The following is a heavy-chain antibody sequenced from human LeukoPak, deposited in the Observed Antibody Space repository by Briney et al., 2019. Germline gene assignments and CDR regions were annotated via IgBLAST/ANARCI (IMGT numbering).Heavy chain of an antibody. V-gene: IGHV4-34*01. D-gene: IGHD5-18*01. CDR3: ARHIVRGRGYSYGYAS. Sequence: PSETLSLTCAVYGGSFSGYYWSWIRQPPGKGLEWIGEINHSGSTNYNPSLKSRVTISVDTSKNQFSLKLSSVTAADTAEYYCARHIVRGRGYSYGYASWGQGTLVTVSS. J-gene: IGHJ5*02. CDR1: GGSFSGYY. CDR2: INHSGST.